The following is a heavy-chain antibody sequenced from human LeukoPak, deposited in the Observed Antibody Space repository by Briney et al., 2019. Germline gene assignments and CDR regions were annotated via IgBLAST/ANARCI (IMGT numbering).Heavy chain of an antibody. CDR1: GFTFNDYG. V-gene: IGHV3-20*04. J-gene: IGHJ4*02. Sequence: PGGSLRLSCAASGFTFNDYGMSWVRQAPGKWLEWVSGINWNGGSTGYADSVKGRFTISRDNAKNSLYLQMNSLRAEDTALYYCAGDRGVGETPPGYWGQGTLVTVSS. CDR3: AGDRGVGETPPGY. D-gene: IGHD3-10*01. CDR2: INWNGGST.